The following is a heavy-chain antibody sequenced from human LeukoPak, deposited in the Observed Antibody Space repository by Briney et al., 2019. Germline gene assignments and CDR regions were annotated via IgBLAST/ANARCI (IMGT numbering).Heavy chain of an antibody. D-gene: IGHD6-13*01. J-gene: IGHJ4*02. Sequence: GGSLRLSCAVSGFTFSSYSMNWVRQAPGKGLEWVSAISGSGGSTYYADSVKGRFTISRDNSKNTLYLQMNSLRAEDTAVYYCAKAEYSSSWYEGAFDYWGQGTLVTVSS. CDR2: ISGSGGST. V-gene: IGHV3-23*01. CDR1: GFTFSSYS. CDR3: AKAEYSSSWYEGAFDY.